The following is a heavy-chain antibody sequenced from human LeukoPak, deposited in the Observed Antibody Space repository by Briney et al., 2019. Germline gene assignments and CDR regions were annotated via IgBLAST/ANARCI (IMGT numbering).Heavy chain of an antibody. J-gene: IGHJ6*03. V-gene: IGHV3-21*01. D-gene: IGHD6-19*01. Sequence: GGSLRLSRAASGFTFSSYSMNWVRQAPGKGLEWVSSISSSSSYIYYADSVKGRFTISRDNAKNSLYLQMNSLRAEDTAVYYCARDPAVGYIYYYYYMDVWGKGTTVTVSS. CDR1: GFTFSSYS. CDR3: ARDPAVGYIYYYYYMDV. CDR2: ISSSSSYI.